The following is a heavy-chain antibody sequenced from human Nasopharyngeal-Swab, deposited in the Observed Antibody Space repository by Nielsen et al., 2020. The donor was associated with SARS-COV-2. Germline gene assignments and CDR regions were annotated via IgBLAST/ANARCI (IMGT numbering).Heavy chain of an antibody. Sequence: SLKISCAASGFTFTSYAMHWVRQAPGKGLEWVSGISWNSGSIGYADSVKGRFTISRDNAKKSLYLQMNSLRPEDTALYYCARDMSSSWYYYFGMDVWGQGTTVTVSS. J-gene: IGHJ6*02. CDR1: GFTFTSYA. CDR2: ISWNSGSI. V-gene: IGHV3-9*01. CDR3: ARDMSSSWYYYFGMDV. D-gene: IGHD6-13*01.